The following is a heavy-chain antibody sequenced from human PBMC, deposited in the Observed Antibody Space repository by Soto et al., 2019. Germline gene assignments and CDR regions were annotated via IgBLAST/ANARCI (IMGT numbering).Heavy chain of an antibody. J-gene: IGHJ4*02. CDR3: ARDMPYAAGSLAGCDY. CDR2: IYHSGTT. CDR1: GDSITASY. D-gene: IGHD1-26*01. Sequence: QVQLRESGPGLVKPSETLSLTGTVSGDSITASYWSWIRQPPGKTLEWIGYIYHSGTTTYNPSLKSRVSISVDTSKNQFSLRLTSVIAADTAVYYCARDMPYAAGSLAGCDYWGQGILVTVSS. V-gene: IGHV4-59*01.